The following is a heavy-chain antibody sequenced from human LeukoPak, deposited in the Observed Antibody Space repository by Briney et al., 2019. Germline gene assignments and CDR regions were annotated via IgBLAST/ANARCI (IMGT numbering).Heavy chain of an antibody. V-gene: IGHV1-18*01. Sequence: ASVKVSCKASGYTFTSYGISWVRQAPGQGLEWMGWISAYNGNTNYAQKLQGRVTMTTDTSTSTAYMELRSLRSDDTAVYYCARGAYREIPTNWFDPWGQGTLVTVPS. D-gene: IGHD4-11*01. J-gene: IGHJ5*02. CDR3: ARGAYREIPTNWFDP. CDR2: ISAYNGNT. CDR1: GYTFTSYG.